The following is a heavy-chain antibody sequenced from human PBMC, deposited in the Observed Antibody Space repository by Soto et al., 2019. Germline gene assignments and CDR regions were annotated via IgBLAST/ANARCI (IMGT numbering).Heavy chain of an antibody. CDR2: IIPILGIA. V-gene: IGHV1-69*02. CDR3: ARGLWFGEWAYFQH. D-gene: IGHD3-10*01. Sequence: QVQLVQSGAEVKKPGSSVKVSCKASGGTFSSYTISWVRQAPGQGLEWMGRIIPILGIANYAQKFQGRVTITADKSTSTAYMERSSLRSEDTAVYYCARGLWFGEWAYFQHWGQGTLVTVSS. CDR1: GGTFSSYT. J-gene: IGHJ1*01.